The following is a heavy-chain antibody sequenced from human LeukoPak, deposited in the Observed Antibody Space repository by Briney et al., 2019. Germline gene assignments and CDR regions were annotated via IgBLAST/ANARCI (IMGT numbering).Heavy chain of an antibody. V-gene: IGHV7-4-1*02. CDR3: ATRDNSYGYDYFDH. Sequence: ASVKVSCKTSGYTFTSYAMNWVRQALGQGLEWMGWINTNTGNPTYAQGFTGRFVFSLDTSVSTAYLQISSLKAEDSAVYYCATRDNSYGYDYFDHWGQGTLVTVSS. CDR1: GYTFTSYA. J-gene: IGHJ4*02. D-gene: IGHD5-18*01. CDR2: INTNTGNP.